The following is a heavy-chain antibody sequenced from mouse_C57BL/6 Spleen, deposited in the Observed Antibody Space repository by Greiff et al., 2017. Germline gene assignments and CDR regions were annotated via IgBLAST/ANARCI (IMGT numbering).Heavy chain of an antibody. CDR3: SNWEVFAY. CDR1: GFTFSNYW. J-gene: IGHJ3*01. CDR2: IRLKSDNYAT. Sequence: EVKLEESGGGLVQPGGSMKLSCVASGFTFSNYWMNWVRQSPEKGLEWVAQIRLKSDNYATHYAESVKGRFTISRDDSKSSVYLQMNNLRAEDTGIYYCSNWEVFAYWGQGTLVTVSA. V-gene: IGHV6-3*01. D-gene: IGHD4-1*01.